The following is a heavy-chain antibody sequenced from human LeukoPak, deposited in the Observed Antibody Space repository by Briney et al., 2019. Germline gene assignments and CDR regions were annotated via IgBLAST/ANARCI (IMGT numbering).Heavy chain of an antibody. V-gene: IGHV3-9*01. D-gene: IGHD6-13*01. CDR2: ISWNSGSI. CDR3: AKTPGIAAAGTSYFDY. CDR1: GFTFDDYA. Sequence: PGGSLRLSCAASGFTFDDYAMHWVRQAPGKGLEWVSGISWNSGSIGYADSVKGRFTISRDNAKNSLYLQMNSLRAEDTALYYCAKTPGIAAAGTSYFDYWGQGTLVTVSS. J-gene: IGHJ4*02.